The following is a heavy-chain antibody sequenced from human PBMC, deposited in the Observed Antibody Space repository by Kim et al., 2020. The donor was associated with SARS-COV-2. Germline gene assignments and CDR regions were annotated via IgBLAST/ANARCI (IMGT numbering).Heavy chain of an antibody. CDR3: ARVGDSSYGMDV. CDR1: GYIFTNYY. Sequence: ASVKVSCKTSGYIFTNYYIHWVRQAPGQGLEWVGQINPTTGATNSAQNFQGRVTLTRDTSTATVYMELTKLTPDDTGIYYCARVGDSSYGMDVRGQGTTV. CDR2: INPTTGAT. J-gene: IGHJ6*02. D-gene: IGHD3-10*01. V-gene: IGHV1-2*05.